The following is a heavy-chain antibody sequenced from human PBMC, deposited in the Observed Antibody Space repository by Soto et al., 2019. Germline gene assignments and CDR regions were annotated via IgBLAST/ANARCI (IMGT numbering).Heavy chain of an antibody. Sequence: QITLKESGPTLVKPTQTLTLTYALSGFAVTTTRVGVGWIRQPPGKALEWLATIYWDDGKSYSPSLKSRLTITKDTFKNQVVLRMTNMDPVDTATYYCAHRALTTYYFDYWGQGTLVTVSS. CDR1: GFAVTTTRVG. V-gene: IGHV2-5*02. CDR3: AHRALTTYYFDY. D-gene: IGHD4-4*01. J-gene: IGHJ4*02. CDR2: IYWDDGK.